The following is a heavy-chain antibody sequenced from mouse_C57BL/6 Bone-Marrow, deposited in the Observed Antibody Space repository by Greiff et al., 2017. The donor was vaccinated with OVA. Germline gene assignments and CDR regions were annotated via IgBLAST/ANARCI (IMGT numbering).Heavy chain of an antibody. D-gene: IGHD1-1*01. CDR1: GYTFTSYW. CDR2: IDPSDSYT. J-gene: IGHJ4*01. V-gene: IGHV1-69*01. Sequence: VQLQQPGAELVMPGASVKLSCKASGYTFTSYWMHWVKQRPGQGLEWIGEIDPSDSYTNYNQKFKGKSTLTVDKSSSTAYMQLSSLTSEDSAVYYCARGPTVVAYYAMDYWGQGTSVTVSS. CDR3: ARGPTVVAYYAMDY.